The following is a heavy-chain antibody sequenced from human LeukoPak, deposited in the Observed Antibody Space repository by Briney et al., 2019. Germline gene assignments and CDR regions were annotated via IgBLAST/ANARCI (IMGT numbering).Heavy chain of an antibody. CDR2: VSGSGAMT. Sequence: GGSLRLSCAASGFTLSNHAIIWVRQAPGKGLEWVSSVSGSGAMTYYADSVKGRFTISRDNAMDTLYLQMNSLRADDTAVYYCAKDRVDGSGSQFDSWGQGSLVLVSS. J-gene: IGHJ4*02. D-gene: IGHD3-10*01. CDR3: AKDRVDGSGSQFDS. V-gene: IGHV3-23*01. CDR1: GFTLSNHA.